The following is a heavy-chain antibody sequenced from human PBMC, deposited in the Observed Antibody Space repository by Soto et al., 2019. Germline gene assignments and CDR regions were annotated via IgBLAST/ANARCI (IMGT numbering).Heavy chain of an antibody. CDR2: ISSNGDST. Sequence: PGGSLRLSCSASGFTFSMFSMHWVRQSPGKGLEYVSGISSNGDSTYYADSVKGRFTISRDNSKNTLYLQMSSLRAEDTAVYYCAKDLEYYYDSSGLEGPLDYWGQGTLVTVSS. J-gene: IGHJ4*02. V-gene: IGHV3-64D*06. CDR1: GFTFSMFS. D-gene: IGHD3-22*01. CDR3: AKDLEYYYDSSGLEGPLDY.